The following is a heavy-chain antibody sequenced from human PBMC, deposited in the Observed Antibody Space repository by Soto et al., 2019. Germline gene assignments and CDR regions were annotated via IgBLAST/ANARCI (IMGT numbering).Heavy chain of an antibody. CDR2: ISGSGGST. D-gene: IGHD3-3*01. V-gene: IGHV3-23*01. J-gene: IGHJ4*02. CDR1: GFPFSSYA. Sequence: GGSLSLSCAASGFPFSSYAMSWVRQAPGKGLEWVSAISGSGGSTYYADSVKGRFTISRDNSKNTLYLQMNSLRAEDTAVYYCAKVSASVVLRFLEWPYYFDYWGQGTLVTVSS. CDR3: AKVSASVVLRFLEWPYYFDY.